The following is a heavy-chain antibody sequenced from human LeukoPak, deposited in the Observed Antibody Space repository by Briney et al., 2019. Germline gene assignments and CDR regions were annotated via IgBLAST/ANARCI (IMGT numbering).Heavy chain of an antibody. CDR3: TRSSIAARRHYYYYYMDV. J-gene: IGHJ6*03. V-gene: IGHV1-69*06. Sequence: ASVKVSCKASGGTFSSYAISWVRQAPGQGLEWMGGVIPIFGTANYAQKFQGRVTITADKSTSTAYMELSSLRSEDTAVYYCTRSSIAARRHYYYYYMDVWGKGTTVTVSS. D-gene: IGHD6-6*01. CDR1: GGTFSSYA. CDR2: VIPIFGTA.